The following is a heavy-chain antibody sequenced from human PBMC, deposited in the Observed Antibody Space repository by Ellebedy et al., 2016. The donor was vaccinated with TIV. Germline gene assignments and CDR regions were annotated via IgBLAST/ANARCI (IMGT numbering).Heavy chain of an antibody. CDR1: GFTFSNYG. CDR2: IQYHGTDT. D-gene: IGHD1-14*01. CDR3: AKDHRRRYVVRGTSNYFGF. J-gene: IGHJ4*02. Sequence: PGGSLRLSCAASGFTFSNYGMHWVRQAPGKGLEWVSFIQYHGTDTYFADSVKGRFTISRDNSKNKLYLHMNSLRALETAVYYCAKDHRRRYVVRGTSNYFGFWGQGTLVTVSS. V-gene: IGHV3-30*02.